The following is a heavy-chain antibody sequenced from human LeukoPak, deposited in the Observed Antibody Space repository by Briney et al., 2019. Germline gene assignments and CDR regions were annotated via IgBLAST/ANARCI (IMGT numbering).Heavy chain of an antibody. CDR3: ARDGDSNWNYVYFDY. CDR2: INPSGGST. Sequence: ASVKVCCKASGYTFTSYYMHWVRQAPGQGLEWMGRINPSGGSTSYAQKFQGRVTMPRDTSTSTVYMELSSLRSEGTAVYYCARDGDSNWNYVYFDYWGQGTLVTVSS. D-gene: IGHD1-7*01. V-gene: IGHV1-46*01. CDR1: GYTFTSYY. J-gene: IGHJ4*02.